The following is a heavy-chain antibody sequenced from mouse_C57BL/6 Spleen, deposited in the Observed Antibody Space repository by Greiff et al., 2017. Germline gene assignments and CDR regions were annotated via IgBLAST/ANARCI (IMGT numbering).Heavy chain of an antibody. CDR1: GYTFTRYW. J-gene: IGHJ4*01. CDR3: ASGVLPNYGAMDD. V-gene: IGHV1-64*01. D-gene: IGHD1-1*01. Sequence: QVQLQQPGAELVKPGASVKLSCKASGYTFTRYWMHWVKQRPGQGLEWIGKIHPNSGSTNYNEKFKSKATLTVDTSSSPASLPLSSLTSVDSAVYYGASGVLPNYGAMDDWGQGTSVTVSS. CDR2: IHPNSGST.